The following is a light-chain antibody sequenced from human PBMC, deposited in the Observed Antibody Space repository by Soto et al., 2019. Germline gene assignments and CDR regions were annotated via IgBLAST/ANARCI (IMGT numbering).Light chain of an antibody. J-gene: IGKJ1*01. CDR2: GAT. Sequence: DIQMTQSTSAVSASVGDRVTITCRTSQDITSYLVWFQQKPGKVPERLIYGATNLQSGVPSRFSGSGSGTEFTLTISSLQPEDFATYYCLQHNRYPWTFGQGTKVDIK. CDR3: LQHNRYPWT. V-gene: IGKV1-17*03. CDR1: QDITSY.